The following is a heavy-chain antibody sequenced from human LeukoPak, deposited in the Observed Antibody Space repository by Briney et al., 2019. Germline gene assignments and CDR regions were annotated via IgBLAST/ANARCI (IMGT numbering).Heavy chain of an antibody. CDR2: VGYNGTT. D-gene: IGHD1-1*01. J-gene: IGHJ4*02. V-gene: IGHV4-39*07. CDR1: GYSITNNIFY. CDR3: SRGRPPGGSAD. Sequence: SETLSLTCTVSGYSITNNIFYWGWVRQPPGKGLEWIGSVGYNGTTNYSPSVRGRLTISLDTSNNQFSLALNSGTPADTAVYYCSRGRPPGGSADWGEGRLVTVSS.